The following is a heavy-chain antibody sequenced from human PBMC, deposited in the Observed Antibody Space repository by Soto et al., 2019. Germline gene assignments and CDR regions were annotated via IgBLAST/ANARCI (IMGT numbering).Heavy chain of an antibody. D-gene: IGHD4-17*01. V-gene: IGHV4-61*01. CDR3: ARTTAVPNTLRSRYFFDY. J-gene: IGHJ4*02. Sequence: SETLSLTCSVSGSSVSDKTYYWSWIRQPPGKRLEWIGYVYYSGTTNYNPSLKSRVTISVDLSKNRFSLRLSSVTTADTALYYCARTTAVPNTLRSRYFFDYWGQGTLVTVSS. CDR1: GSSVSDKTYY. CDR2: VYYSGTT.